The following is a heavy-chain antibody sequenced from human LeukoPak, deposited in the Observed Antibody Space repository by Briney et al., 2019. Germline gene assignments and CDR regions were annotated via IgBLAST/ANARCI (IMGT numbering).Heavy chain of an antibody. CDR1: GGTFSSYA. Sequence: GASVKVSCKASGGTFSSYAISWVRQAPGQGLEWMGGIIPIFGTANYAQKFQGRVTITTDESTSTAYMELSSLRSEDTAVYYCARDGGVHSSSPRWFDPWGQGTLVTVSS. D-gene: IGHD6-6*01. CDR3: ARDGGVHSSSPRWFDP. CDR2: IIPIFGTA. J-gene: IGHJ5*02. V-gene: IGHV1-69*05.